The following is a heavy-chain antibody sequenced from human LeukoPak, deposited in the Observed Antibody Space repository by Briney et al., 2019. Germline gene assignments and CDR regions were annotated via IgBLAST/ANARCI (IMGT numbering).Heavy chain of an antibody. Sequence: ASVKVSCKVSGYRFTELSRHWVRQAPGKGLEWLGGFDLVHGDTIYAQKFQGRVTMTEDTSTDTSYMELSSLGSKDTAVYFCTAGRAYSLLDFWGQGTLVIVSS. CDR1: GYRFTELS. CDR3: TAGRAYSLLDF. CDR2: FDLVHGDT. D-gene: IGHD5-18*01. J-gene: IGHJ4*02. V-gene: IGHV1-24*01.